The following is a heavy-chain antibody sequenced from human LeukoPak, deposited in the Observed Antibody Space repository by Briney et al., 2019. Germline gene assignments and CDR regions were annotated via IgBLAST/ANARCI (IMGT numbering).Heavy chain of an antibody. CDR1: GFTFSSYG. CDR2: IRYDGSNK. CDR3: AKDGIFGVVGSDDAFDI. Sequence: GGSLRLSCAASGFTFSSYGMHWVRQAPGKGLEWVAFIRYDGSNKYYADSVKGRFTISRDNSKNTLYLQMNSLRAEDTAVYYCAKDGIFGVVGSDDAFDIWGQGTMVTVSS. V-gene: IGHV3-30*02. J-gene: IGHJ3*02. D-gene: IGHD3-3*01.